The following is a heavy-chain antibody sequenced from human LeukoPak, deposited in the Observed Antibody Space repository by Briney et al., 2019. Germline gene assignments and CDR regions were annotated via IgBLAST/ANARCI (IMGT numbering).Heavy chain of an antibody. J-gene: IGHJ3*02. Sequence: GGSLRLSCAASGFTFSNYWMGWVRQAPGKGLEWVANIKPDGSEKYYVDSAKGRFTISRDNAKNSLNLQMSSLRAEDTAVYYCARDPTTSQGSDAFDIWGQGTKVTVSS. CDR3: ARDPTTSQGSDAFDI. V-gene: IGHV3-7*01. D-gene: IGHD1-1*01. CDR2: IKPDGSEK. CDR1: GFTFSNYW.